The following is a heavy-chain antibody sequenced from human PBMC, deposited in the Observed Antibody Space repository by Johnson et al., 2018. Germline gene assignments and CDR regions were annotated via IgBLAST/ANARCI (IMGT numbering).Heavy chain of an antibody. D-gene: IGHD4-17*01. CDR2: ISYNGSNK. CDR3: AKPGDDYGDYVGGMDG. CDR1: RFSFRNYG. J-gene: IGHJ6*02. Sequence: QVQLQESGGDVVQPGRSLRVSCAASRFSFRNYGMHWVRQAPGEGLEGVAVISYNGSNKKYADSVKGRFTISRDNSKNTLYLQMNSLRAEDTAVYYCAKPGDDYGDYVGGMDGWGQGTTVTVSS. V-gene: IGHV3-30*18.